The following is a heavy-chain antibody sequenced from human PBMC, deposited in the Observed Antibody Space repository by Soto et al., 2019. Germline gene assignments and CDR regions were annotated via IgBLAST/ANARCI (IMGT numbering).Heavy chain of an antibody. J-gene: IGHJ4*02. CDR3: ARWSYLDY. CDR1: GFSFGSYA. Sequence: GGSLRLSCAASGFSFGSYALSWVRQAPGKGLEWVSTISGSDGKTFYADPVKGRFSISRDTSQSTLYLQMNSLRADGTAMYYCARWSYLDYWGQGTRVTVSS. D-gene: IGHD3-3*01. CDR2: ISGSDGKT. V-gene: IGHV3-23*01.